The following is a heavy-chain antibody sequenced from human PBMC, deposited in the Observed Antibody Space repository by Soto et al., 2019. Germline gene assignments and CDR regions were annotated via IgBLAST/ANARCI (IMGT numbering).Heavy chain of an antibody. J-gene: IGHJ4*02. Sequence: ETLSLTCAVYGGSFSGYYWSWIRQPPGKGLEWIGEINYSGNTNYNPSLKSRVSISVDTSKNQLFLNMSSMTAADTAMYYCARHHVRGRTIVGAAEYWGQGTLVTVSS. V-gene: IGHV4-34*01. CDR2: INYSGNT. D-gene: IGHD1-26*01. CDR3: ARHHVRGRTIVGAAEY. CDR1: GGSFSGYY.